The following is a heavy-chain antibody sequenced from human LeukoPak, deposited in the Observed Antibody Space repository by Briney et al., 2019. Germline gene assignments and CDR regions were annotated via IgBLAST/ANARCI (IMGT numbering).Heavy chain of an antibody. Sequence: PGASLRLSCAASGFTFSSYAMTWVRQAPGKGLEWVSALSASGATTYYLDSVKGRFTISRDNSKNTVDLQMNNLRAEDTAVYYCANLYGDSSNGMDVWGQGTTVIVSS. CDR3: ANLYGDSSNGMDV. CDR2: LSASGATT. J-gene: IGHJ6*02. V-gene: IGHV3-23*01. D-gene: IGHD4-17*01. CDR1: GFTFSSYA.